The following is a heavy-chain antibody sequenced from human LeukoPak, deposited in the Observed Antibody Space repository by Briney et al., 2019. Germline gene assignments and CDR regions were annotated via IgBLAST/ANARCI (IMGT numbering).Heavy chain of an antibody. Sequence: KPSETLSLTCTVSGASISTYYWSWIRQPAGKGLEWIGRISTSGSTNYNPSLKSRVTMSVDTSKNQFSLKLSSVTAADTAVYYCARDDYGGNFGGIDYWGQGTLVTVSS. J-gene: IGHJ4*02. CDR1: GASISTYY. CDR3: ARDDYGGNFGGIDY. V-gene: IGHV4-4*07. CDR2: ISTSGST. D-gene: IGHD4-23*01.